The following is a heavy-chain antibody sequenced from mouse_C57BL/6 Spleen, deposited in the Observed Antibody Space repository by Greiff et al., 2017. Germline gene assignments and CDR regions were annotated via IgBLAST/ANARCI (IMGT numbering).Heavy chain of an antibody. CDR2: IDPETGGT. Sequence: VQVVESGAELVRPGASVTLSCKASGYTFTDYEMHWVKQTPVHGLEWIGAIDPETGGTAYNQKFKGKAILTADKSSSTAYMELRSLTSEDSAVYYCTYSNYFDYWGQGTTLTVSS. D-gene: IGHD2-5*01. J-gene: IGHJ2*01. V-gene: IGHV1-15*01. CDR3: TYSNYFDY. CDR1: GYTFTDYE.